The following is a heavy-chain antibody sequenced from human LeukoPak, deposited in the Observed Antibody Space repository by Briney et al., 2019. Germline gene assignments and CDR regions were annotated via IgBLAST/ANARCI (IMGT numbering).Heavy chain of an antibody. Sequence: GWSLRLSCAASGFTFSSYEMTWVRQAPGKGLEWVSYISSSGSTIYYADSVKGRFTISRDNAKNSLYLQMNSLRAEDTAVYYCAELGITIIGGVWGKGTTVTISS. J-gene: IGHJ6*04. V-gene: IGHV3-48*03. CDR3: AELGITIIGGV. CDR1: GFTFSSYE. CDR2: ISSSGSTI. D-gene: IGHD3-10*02.